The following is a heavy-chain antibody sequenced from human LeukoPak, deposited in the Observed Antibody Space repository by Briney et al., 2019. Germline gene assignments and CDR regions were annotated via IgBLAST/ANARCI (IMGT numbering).Heavy chain of an antibody. CDR3: ARDWTGKGLFDY. J-gene: IGHJ4*02. Sequence: SETLSLTCTVSGGSISSSSYYWGWIRQPPGKGLEWIGSIYYSGSTYYNPSLKSRVTISVDTSKNQFSLKLSSVTAADTAVYYWARDWTGKGLFDYWGQGTLVTVSS. D-gene: IGHD3/OR15-3a*01. CDR1: GGSISSSSYY. CDR2: IYYSGST. V-gene: IGHV4-39*07.